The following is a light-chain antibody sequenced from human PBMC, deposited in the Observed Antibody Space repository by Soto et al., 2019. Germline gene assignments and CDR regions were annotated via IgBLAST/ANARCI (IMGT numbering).Light chain of an antibody. J-gene: IGKJ1*01. CDR3: QQYGSSPRGT. CDR1: QSVSSSY. CDR2: GAS. Sequence: EIVLTQSPGTLSLSPGERATLSCRASQSVSSSYLAWYQQKPGQAPRLLIYGASSRATGIPDRFSGSGSGTDLTLPISRLEPEDFAVYYCQQYGSSPRGTFGQGTKVEIK. V-gene: IGKV3-20*01.